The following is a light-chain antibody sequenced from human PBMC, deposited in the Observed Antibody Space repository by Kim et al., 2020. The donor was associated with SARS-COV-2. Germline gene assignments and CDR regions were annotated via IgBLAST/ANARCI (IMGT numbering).Light chain of an antibody. Sequence: GTTVTNTCTRSSGRIARNYVQLYQQRPGSAPTTVIYEDNQRPSGVPDRFSGSIDSSSNSASLPISGLKTEDEADYYCQSYDSSIVVFGGGTQLTVL. CDR2: EDN. CDR1: SGRIARNY. J-gene: IGLJ2*01. V-gene: IGLV6-57*03. CDR3: QSYDSSIVV.